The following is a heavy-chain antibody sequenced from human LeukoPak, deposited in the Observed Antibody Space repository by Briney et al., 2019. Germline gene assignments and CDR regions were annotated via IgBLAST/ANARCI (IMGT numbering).Heavy chain of an antibody. V-gene: IGHV1-69*04. CDR2: IIPILGIA. J-gene: IGHJ5*02. D-gene: IGHD3-10*01. Sequence: ASVKVSCKASGGTFSSYAISWVRQAPGQGLEWMGRIIPILGIANYAQKFQGRVTITADKSTSTAYMELSSLRSEDTAVYYCARGRHYYGSGSYFSPGDWFDPWGQGTLVTVSS. CDR3: ARGRHYYGSGSYFSPGDWFDP. CDR1: GGTFSSYA.